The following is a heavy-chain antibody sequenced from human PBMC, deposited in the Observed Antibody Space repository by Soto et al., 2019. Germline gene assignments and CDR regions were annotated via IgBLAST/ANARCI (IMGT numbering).Heavy chain of an antibody. CDR1: GGSISSGGYT. J-gene: IGHJ4*02. V-gene: IGHV4-30-2*01. Sequence: QLQLQESGSGLVKPSQTLSLTCAVSGGSISSGGYTWSWIRQPPGKGREWIGYIYHSRSTYYNPSLKSRVTISVDRSKTQFSLKLSSVTAADTAVYYCARDGSGSYYYYFDDWGQGTLVTVSS. CDR2: IYHSRST. CDR3: ARDGSGSYYYYFDD. D-gene: IGHD3-10*01.